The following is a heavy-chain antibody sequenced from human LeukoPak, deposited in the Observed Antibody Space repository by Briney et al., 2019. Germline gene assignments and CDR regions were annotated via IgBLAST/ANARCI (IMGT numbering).Heavy chain of an antibody. V-gene: IGHV3-23*01. CDR3: AKGILGYCSGGSCRLPFDI. Sequence: GGSLRLSCAASGFTFSSYAMSWVRQAPGKGLEWVSAISGSGGSTHYADSVKGRFTISRDNSKNTLYLQMNSLRAEDTAVYYCAKGILGYCSGGSCRLPFDIWGQGTMVTVSS. J-gene: IGHJ3*02. CDR1: GFTFSSYA. D-gene: IGHD2-15*01. CDR2: ISGSGGST.